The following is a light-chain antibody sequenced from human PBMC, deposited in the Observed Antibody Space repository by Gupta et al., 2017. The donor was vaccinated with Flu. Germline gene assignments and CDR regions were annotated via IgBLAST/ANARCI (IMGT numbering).Light chain of an antibody. J-gene: IGLJ2*01. Sequence: KVTIAWSGSCSNIWNNYVSWYQHHPQTAPKLLIYANAKRPSGIPDRFSGSKSGTSDSLGITGLQTGDEADYYCATLDSSRNTAVFGGGTKLTVL. CDR1: CSNIWNNY. CDR3: ATLDSSRNTAV. V-gene: IGLV1-51*02. CDR2: ANA.